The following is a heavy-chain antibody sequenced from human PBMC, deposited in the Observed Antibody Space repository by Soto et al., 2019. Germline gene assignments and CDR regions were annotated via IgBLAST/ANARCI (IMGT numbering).Heavy chain of an antibody. V-gene: IGHV1-2*02. CDR3: ATDAKPYGSSDP. Sequence: ASVKVSCKASGYTFTGYYMHWVRQAPGQGLEWMGWINPNSGGTNYAQKFQGRVTMTRDTSISTAYMELSRLRSDDTAVYYCATDAKPYGSSDPWGQGTLVTVSS. CDR1: GYTFTGYY. J-gene: IGHJ5*02. D-gene: IGHD6-13*01. CDR2: INPNSGGT.